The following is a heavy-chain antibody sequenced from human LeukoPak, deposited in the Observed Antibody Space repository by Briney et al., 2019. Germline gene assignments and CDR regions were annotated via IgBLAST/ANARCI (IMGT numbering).Heavy chain of an antibody. CDR3: ARDYSDSRIYYPDNWFDP. J-gene: IGHJ5*02. CDR1: GFTFSRYW. V-gene: IGHV3-74*03. Sequence: PGGSLRLSCAASGFTFSRYWVQWVPPAPGKGLVWVSRIDTDGSPTTYADSVKRRFTISRDNAKNTLYLQMNSLRDEDTAVYFCARDYSDSRIYYPDNWFDPWGQGTLVTVSS. CDR2: IDTDGSPT. D-gene: IGHD3-22*01.